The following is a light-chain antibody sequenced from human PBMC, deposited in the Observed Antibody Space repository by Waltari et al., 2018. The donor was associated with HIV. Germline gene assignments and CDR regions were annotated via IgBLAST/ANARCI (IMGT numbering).Light chain of an antibody. J-gene: IGKJ3*01. CDR3: QHYGSSPCT. Sequence: EIVLTQSPGTLSLSPGERATLSCRASQSVSRSYVAWYQPKPGQAPRLVMYGASSRATGIPDRLSGSGSGTDFTLTISRLEPEDVAVYYCQHYGSSPCTFGPGTKVDIK. CDR2: GAS. CDR1: QSVSRSY. V-gene: IGKV3-20*01.